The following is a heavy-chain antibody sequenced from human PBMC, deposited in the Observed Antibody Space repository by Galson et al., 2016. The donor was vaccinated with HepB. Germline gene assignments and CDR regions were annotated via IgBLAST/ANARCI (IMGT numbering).Heavy chain of an antibody. Sequence: SLRLSCAASGFTISSHYMSWVRQAPEKGLEWVSTIYGDGSTYYADSVKGRFTISRDNSKNTLYLQMNSLRAEDTAVYYCARDPQYQLTNYYYYGMDVWGQGTTVTV. V-gene: IGHV3-53*01. D-gene: IGHD2-2*01. CDR3: ARDPQYQLTNYYYYGMDV. CDR1: GFTISSHY. CDR2: IYGDGST. J-gene: IGHJ6*02.